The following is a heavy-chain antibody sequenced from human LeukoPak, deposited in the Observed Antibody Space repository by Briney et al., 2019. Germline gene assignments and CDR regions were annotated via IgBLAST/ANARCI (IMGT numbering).Heavy chain of an antibody. CDR3: AADVEVGATHYYMDV. CDR1: GFTFTSSA. V-gene: IGHV1-58*02. CDR2: IVVGSGNT. J-gene: IGHJ6*03. Sequence: ASVKVSCKASGFTFTSSAMQWVRQARGQRLEWIGWIVVGSGNTNYAQKFQERVTITRDMSTSTAYMELSSLRSEDTAVYYCAADVEVGATHYYMDVWGKGTTVTVSS. D-gene: IGHD1-26*01.